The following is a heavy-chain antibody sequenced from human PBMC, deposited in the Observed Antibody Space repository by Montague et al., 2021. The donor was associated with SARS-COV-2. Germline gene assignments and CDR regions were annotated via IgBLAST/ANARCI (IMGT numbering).Heavy chain of an antibody. CDR3: ARVSSAVAGAHFYFDY. CDR2: SYHSGIT. J-gene: IGHJ4*02. CDR1: GVSISSGAY. D-gene: IGHD6-19*01. V-gene: IGHV4-38-2*02. Sequence: SETLSLTCTVSGVSISSGAYWGWIRQPPGKGLEWIGTSYHSGITYYSPSLKSRVTISLDTSKNQFSLTLNSVTASDTAMYFCARVSSAVAGAHFYFDYWGQGTTVTVSS.